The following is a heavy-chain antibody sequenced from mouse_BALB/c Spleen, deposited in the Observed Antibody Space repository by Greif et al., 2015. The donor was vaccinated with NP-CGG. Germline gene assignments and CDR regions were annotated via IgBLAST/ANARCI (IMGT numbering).Heavy chain of an antibody. CDR1: GYTFTSYW. V-gene: IGHV1-7*01. CDR3: ARFSGAY. D-gene: IGHD3-1*01. CDR2: INPSTGYT. J-gene: IGHJ3*01. Sequence: VKVVESGAELAKPGASVKMSCKASGYTFTSYWMHWVKQRPGQGLEWIGYINPSTGYTEYNQKFKDKATLTADKSSSTAYMQLSSLTSEDSAVYYCARFSGAYWGQGTLVTVSA.